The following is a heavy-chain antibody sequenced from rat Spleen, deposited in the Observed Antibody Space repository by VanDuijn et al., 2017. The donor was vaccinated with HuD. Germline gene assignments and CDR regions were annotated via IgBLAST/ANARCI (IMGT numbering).Heavy chain of an antibody. D-gene: IGHD1-10*01. CDR2: ILYDGSST. CDR1: GFTFSDYA. CDR3: ARLEGTTGGFAY. J-gene: IGHJ3*01. V-gene: IGHV5-17*01. Sequence: EVQLVESGGGLVQPGRSLKLSCAASGFTFSDYAMAWVRQAPKKGLEWVATILYDGSSTYYRDSVKGRFTISRDKAKSTLYLQMDSLRSEDTATYYCARLEGTTGGFAYWGQGTLVTVSS.